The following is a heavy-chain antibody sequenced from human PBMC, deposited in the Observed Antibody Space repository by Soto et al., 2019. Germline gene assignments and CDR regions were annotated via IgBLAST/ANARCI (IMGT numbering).Heavy chain of an antibody. CDR2: IYYSGST. J-gene: IGHJ5*02. V-gene: IGHV4-59*08. CDR3: ARLVVPAAIXRRFDP. CDR1: GGSISSYY. Sequence: SETLSLTCTVSGGSISSYYWSWIRQPPGKGLEWIGYIYYSGSTNYNPSLKSRVTISVDTSKNQFSLKLSSVTAADTAVYYCARLVVPAAIXRRFDPWGQGTLVTVSS. D-gene: IGHD2-2*01.